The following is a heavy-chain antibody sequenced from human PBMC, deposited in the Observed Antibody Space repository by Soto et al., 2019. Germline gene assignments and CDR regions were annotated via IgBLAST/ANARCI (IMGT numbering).Heavy chain of an antibody. V-gene: IGHV3-23*01. J-gene: IGHJ6*02. CDR1: GFTFSSYA. CDR2: ISGSGGST. Sequence: GGSLRLSCAASGFTFSSYAMSWVRQAPGKGLEWVSAISGSGGSTYYADSVKGRFTISRDNSKNTLYLQMNSLRAEDTAVYYCAKEPPGDNYYYYGMDVWGQGTTVTVSS. CDR3: AKEPPGDNYYYYGMDV.